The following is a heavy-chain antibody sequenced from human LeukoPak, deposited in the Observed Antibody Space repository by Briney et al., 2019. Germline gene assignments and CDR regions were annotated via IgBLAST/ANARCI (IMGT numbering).Heavy chain of an antibody. CDR3: AKAPYYYDTSGYFLRNFDY. V-gene: IGHV3-23*01. CDR2: ISGNGGSI. Sequence: GGSLRLSCAASGFTFYRYAMSWVRQAAGKGLEWVSSISGNGGSIYYADSVKGRFTISRDNSKNTVYLQMNSLRAEDTALYFCAKAPYYYDTSGYFLRNFDYWGQGTLVTVYS. J-gene: IGHJ4*02. D-gene: IGHD3-22*01. CDR1: GFTFYRYA.